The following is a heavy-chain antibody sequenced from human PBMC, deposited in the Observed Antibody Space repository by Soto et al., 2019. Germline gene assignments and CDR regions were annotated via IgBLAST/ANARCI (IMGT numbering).Heavy chain of an antibody. J-gene: IGHJ5*02. Sequence: PSPTLSLTCAISGDSVSSNTASWNWIRQSPSRGLEWLGRTYFRSKWYNDYAGSVKSRIIINPDTSNNQFSLQLNYVTPEDTAGYSCAKGDNLGPKTGYAFDPWGQGIMVTVSS. D-gene: IGHD5-12*01. CDR2: TYFRSKWYN. V-gene: IGHV6-1*01. CDR3: AKGDNLGPKTGYAFDP. CDR1: GDSVSSNTAS.